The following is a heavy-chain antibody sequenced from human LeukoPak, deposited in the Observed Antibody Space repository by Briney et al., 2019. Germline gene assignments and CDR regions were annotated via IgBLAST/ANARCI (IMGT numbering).Heavy chain of an antibody. CDR1: SGSISSGDYY. D-gene: IGHD3-16*01. Sequence: PSQTLSLTCTVSSGSISSGDYYWSWVRQPPGKGLEWIGYIYHSGSAYYNPSLKSRVTISVDRSKNQFSLKLSSVTAADTAVYYCTRGAGWLIDYWGQGILVTVSS. CDR3: TRGAGWLIDY. J-gene: IGHJ4*02. CDR2: IYHSGSA. V-gene: IGHV4-30-2*01.